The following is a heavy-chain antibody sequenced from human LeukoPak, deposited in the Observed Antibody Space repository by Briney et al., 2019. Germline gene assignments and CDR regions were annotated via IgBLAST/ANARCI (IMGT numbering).Heavy chain of an antibody. Sequence: GGSLRLSCAASGFTFSSYEMNWARQAPGKGLEWVSYISSSGSTIYYADSVKGRFTISRDNAKNSLYLQMNSLRAEDTAVYYCARVQKDYYDSSGYLSYWGQGTLVTVSS. CDR2: ISSSGSTI. CDR1: GFTFSSYE. V-gene: IGHV3-48*03. J-gene: IGHJ4*02. CDR3: ARVQKDYYDSSGYLSY. D-gene: IGHD3-22*01.